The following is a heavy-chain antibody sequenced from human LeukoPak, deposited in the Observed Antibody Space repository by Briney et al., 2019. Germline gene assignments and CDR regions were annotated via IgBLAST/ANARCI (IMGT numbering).Heavy chain of an antibody. Sequence: ETLSLTCTVSGGSISSYYWSWIRQPAGKGLEWIWRIYTSESTNYNPSLKSRVTISVDKSKNHFSLRLSSVTAADTAVYYCAREEVTSSNYYYYYMDVWGKGTTVTVSS. CDR3: AREEVTSSNYYYYYMDV. V-gene: IGHV4-4*07. CDR1: GGSISSYY. D-gene: IGHD2-21*02. CDR2: IYTSEST. J-gene: IGHJ6*03.